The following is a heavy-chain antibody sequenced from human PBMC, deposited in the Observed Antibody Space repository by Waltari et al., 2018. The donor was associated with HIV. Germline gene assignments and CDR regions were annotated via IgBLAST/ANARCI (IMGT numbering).Heavy chain of an antibody. CDR2: IKPNSVNT. J-gene: IGHJ4*02. Sequence: QVQVVQSGAEVKKPGASVKVACKTSGYSFTKYDINWVRQVTGQGLEWLGLIKPNSVNTGEAHNVQGRITMTRNTSIDTAYMELRGLTSDDTAVYYCATQRDSGSYYLDHWGQGTLVTVSP. D-gene: IGHD3-10*01. V-gene: IGHV1-8*01. CDR3: ATQRDSGSYYLDH. CDR1: GYSFTKYD.